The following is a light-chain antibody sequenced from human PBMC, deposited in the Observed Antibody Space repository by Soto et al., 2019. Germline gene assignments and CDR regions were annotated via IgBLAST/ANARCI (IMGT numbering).Light chain of an antibody. Sequence: EIVMTQSPATLSVSPGERATLSCRASQSVSSKLAWYQQKPGQAPSVLIYGASTRATGIPARFSGSGSGTEFTLTISSLQSEDVAVYYCQHYNDWPPTWTFGQGTRVEIK. J-gene: IGKJ1*01. CDR1: QSVSSK. V-gene: IGKV3-15*01. CDR3: QHYNDWPPTWT. CDR2: GAS.